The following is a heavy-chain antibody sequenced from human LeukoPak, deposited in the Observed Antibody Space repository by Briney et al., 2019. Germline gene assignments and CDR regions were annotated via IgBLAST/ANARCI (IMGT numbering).Heavy chain of an antibody. CDR2: IHYTGRA. V-gene: IGHV4-34*01. J-gene: IGHJ3*02. Sequence: SETLSLTCAVYGGSFSAYYWSWIRQPPGKGLECIASIHYTGRAYYNPSLKSRVTISADTSKNHFSLKLSSVTAADTAVYYCARHFDNGDYKKTFDIWGQGTMVTVSS. CDR3: ARHFDNGDYKKTFDI. D-gene: IGHD4-17*01. CDR1: GGSFSAYY.